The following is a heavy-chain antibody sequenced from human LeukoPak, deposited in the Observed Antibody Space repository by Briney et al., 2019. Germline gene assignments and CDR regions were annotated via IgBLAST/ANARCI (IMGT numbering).Heavy chain of an antibody. D-gene: IGHD1/OR15-1a*01. Sequence: PGGSLRLSCAASGFPFSNYWMSWVRQAPGKGLEWVANIKQDESAKYYVDSVKGRFTISRDNSKNTLYLQMNSLRAEDTAVYYCAKDRLEQILYYFDYWGQGTLVTVSS. CDR1: GFPFSNYW. V-gene: IGHV3-7*01. J-gene: IGHJ4*02. CDR3: AKDRLEQILYYFDY. CDR2: IKQDESAK.